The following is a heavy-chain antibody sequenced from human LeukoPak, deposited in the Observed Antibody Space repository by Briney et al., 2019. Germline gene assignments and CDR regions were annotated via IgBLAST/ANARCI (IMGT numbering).Heavy chain of an antibody. CDR3: ASLGY. J-gene: IGHJ4*02. Sequence: PSETLSLTCAVYGGSFSGYHWSWIRQPPGKGLEWIGEINHSGSTNYNPSLKSRVTISVDTSKNQFSLKVSSVTAADTAVYYCASLGYWGQGTLVTVSS. V-gene: IGHV4-34*01. CDR1: GGSFSGYH. CDR2: INHSGST. D-gene: IGHD3-16*01.